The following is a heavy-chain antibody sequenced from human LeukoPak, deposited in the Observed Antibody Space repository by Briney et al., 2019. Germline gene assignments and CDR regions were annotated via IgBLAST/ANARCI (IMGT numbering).Heavy chain of an antibody. CDR3: ARGPYSYDSSGAFDI. J-gene: IGHJ3*02. CDR2: ISSSGST. V-gene: IGHV4-61*02. Sequence: PSETLSLTCTVSSDSISSGDYYWRWIRQPAGKGLEWIGRISSSGSTNYNPSLKSRVTISVDTSKNQFSLKLSSVTAADTTVYFCARGPYSYDSSGAFDIWGQGTMVTVSS. D-gene: IGHD3-22*01. CDR1: SDSISSGDYY.